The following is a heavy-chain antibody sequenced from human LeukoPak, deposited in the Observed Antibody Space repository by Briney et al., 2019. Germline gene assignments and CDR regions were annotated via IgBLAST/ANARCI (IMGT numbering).Heavy chain of an antibody. CDR2: ISGSGGST. V-gene: IGHV3-23*01. D-gene: IGHD3-16*02. J-gene: IGHJ4*02. CDR1: EFTFSSYA. CDR3: AKDRRTFGGVIVREYYLDY. Sequence: GGSLRLSCAASEFTFSSYAMTWVRQAPGKGLKWVSTISGSGGSTYYTDSVKGRFTISRDNFKNTLYLQMNSLRTEDTAVYYCAKDRRTFGGVIVREYYLDYWGQGTLVNVSS.